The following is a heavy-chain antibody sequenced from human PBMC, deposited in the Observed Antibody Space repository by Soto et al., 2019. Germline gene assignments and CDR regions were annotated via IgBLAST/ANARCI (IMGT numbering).Heavy chain of an antibody. CDR2: IYHTGIT. D-gene: IGHD2-15*01. CDR3: ARLIPASLGQMSSYFDY. V-gene: IGHV4-59*11. Sequence: QVQLQESGPRLVKPSETMSLTCTVSGGSISSLYWSWFRQPPGKRPEWIGYIYHTGITNYNPSLKSRIAISVDTAKNQFSLNLTSVTAADTAIYYCARLIPASLGQMSSYFDYWGQGALVTVSS. J-gene: IGHJ4*02. CDR1: GGSISSLY.